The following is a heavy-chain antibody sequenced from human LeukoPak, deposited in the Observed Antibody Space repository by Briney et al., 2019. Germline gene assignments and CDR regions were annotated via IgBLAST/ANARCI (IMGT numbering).Heavy chain of an antibody. J-gene: IGHJ5*02. D-gene: IGHD3-3*01. CDR2: IYHSGTT. Sequence: SETLSLTCIVSGGSINSDGYYWSWLRQHPGKGLEWIGYIYHSGTTYDNPSLRSQVSISIDTSKGQFSLKLNSVTAADTAVYYCARAPESGNGSFGPWGQGTLVTVSS. CDR3: ARAPESGNGSFGP. V-gene: IGHV4-31*01. CDR1: GGSINSDGYY.